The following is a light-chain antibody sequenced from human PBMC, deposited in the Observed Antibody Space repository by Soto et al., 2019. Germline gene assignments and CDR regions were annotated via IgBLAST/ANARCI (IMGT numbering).Light chain of an antibody. J-gene: IGKJ1*01. CDR3: QQSYITPWT. V-gene: IGKV1-39*01. CDR1: QGIRND. Sequence: DIQMTQSPSSLSASVGDRVTITCRASQGIRNDLGWYQQKPGKAPKLLIYKASTLKSGVPSRFSGSGSGTDFTLTIRSLQPEDFATYYCQQSYITPWTFGQGTKVDI. CDR2: KAS.